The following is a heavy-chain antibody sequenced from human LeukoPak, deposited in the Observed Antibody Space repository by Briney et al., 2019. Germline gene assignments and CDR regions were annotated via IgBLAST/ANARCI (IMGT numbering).Heavy chain of an antibody. Sequence: PSETLSLTCAVYGGSFSGYYWSWIRQPPGKGLEWIGEINHSGSTNYNPSLKSRVTISVDASKNRFSLKLSSVTAADTAVYYCARVRGRLALDYWGQGTLVTVSS. V-gene: IGHV4-34*01. CDR3: ARVRGRLALDY. J-gene: IGHJ4*02. CDR2: INHSGST. CDR1: GGSFSGYY. D-gene: IGHD6-19*01.